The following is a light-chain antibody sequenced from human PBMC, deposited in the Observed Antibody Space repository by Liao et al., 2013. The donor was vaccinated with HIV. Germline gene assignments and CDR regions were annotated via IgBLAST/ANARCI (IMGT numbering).Light chain of an antibody. CDR1: KLGDKY. Sequence: SYELTQPRSVSVSPGQTASISCSGDKLGDKYVSWYQQKPGQSPALVIYQDTKRPSGIPERFSGSNSGNTATLTISGTQAMDEADYYCQAWDSSTVFGTGTKVTVL. CDR2: QDT. CDR3: QAWDSSTV. V-gene: IGLV3-1*01. J-gene: IGLJ1*01.